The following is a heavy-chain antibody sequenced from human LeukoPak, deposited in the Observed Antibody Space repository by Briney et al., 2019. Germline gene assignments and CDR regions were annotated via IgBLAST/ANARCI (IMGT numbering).Heavy chain of an antibody. Sequence: PSETLSLTCTVSGGSISSGDYYWGWIRQPPGKGLEWIGYIYYSGSTYYNPSLKSRVTISVDTSKNQFSLKLSPVTAADTAVYYCARDRSVSGYYYGMDGWGKGTTVTVSS. J-gene: IGHJ6*04. V-gene: IGHV4-30-4*01. CDR1: GGSISSGDYY. CDR3: ARDRSVSGYYYGMDG. CDR2: IYYSGST. D-gene: IGHD3-10*01.